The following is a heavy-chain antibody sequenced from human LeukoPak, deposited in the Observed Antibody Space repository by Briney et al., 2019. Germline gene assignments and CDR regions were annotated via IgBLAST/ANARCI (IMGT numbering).Heavy chain of an antibody. D-gene: IGHD3-16*02. CDR1: AFTLDDYT. Sequence: PGRCLRLALAPSAFTLDDYTRGWVRQAPGRGRGGVSGINWNGGSTGYVDSVKGRFTPSRDNAKTSLYLKMNSLRAEDTALYYCARDWFTRLGELSPDRAFDYWGQGTLVTVSS. J-gene: IGHJ4*02. V-gene: IGHV3-20*03. CDR2: INWNGGST. CDR3: ARDWFTRLGELSPDRAFDY.